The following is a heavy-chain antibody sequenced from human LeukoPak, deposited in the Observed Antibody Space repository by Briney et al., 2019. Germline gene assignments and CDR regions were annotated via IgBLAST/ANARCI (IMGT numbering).Heavy chain of an antibody. Sequence: GGSLRLSCAASGFTFSNYDMHWVRQATGKGLEWVSAIGTAGDTYYPGSVRGRFTMSRENAKNSLYLQMNSLTAGDTAVYYCAGGANTHFDYWGQGILVTVSS. CDR2: IGTAGDT. V-gene: IGHV3-13*04. CDR1: GFTFSNYD. J-gene: IGHJ4*02. D-gene: IGHD1-26*01. CDR3: AGGANTHFDY.